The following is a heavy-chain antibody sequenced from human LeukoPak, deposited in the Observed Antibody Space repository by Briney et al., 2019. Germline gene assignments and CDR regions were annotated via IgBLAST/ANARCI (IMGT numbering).Heavy chain of an antibody. D-gene: IGHD3-16*01. V-gene: IGHV3-23*01. J-gene: IGHJ4*02. CDR2: ISGSGTRT. CDR1: GFTFTTYA. Sequence: PGGSLRLSCAASGFTFTTYAMSWVRQDPGRGLEWVSAISGSGTRTYYADSVKGRFTVSRDNSKNTLYLQMNSLRAEDTAIYYCAREPTAAGYVDYWGQGTLATVSS. CDR3: AREPTAAGYVDY.